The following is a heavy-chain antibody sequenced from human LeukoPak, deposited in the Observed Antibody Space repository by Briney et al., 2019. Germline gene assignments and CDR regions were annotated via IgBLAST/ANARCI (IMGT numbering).Heavy chain of an antibody. CDR3: ATALGGSYLYSDY. J-gene: IGHJ4*02. Sequence: ASVKVSCKVSGYTLTELSMHWVRQAPGKGLEWMGGFDPEDGETIYAQKFQGRVTMTEDTSTDTAYMELSRLRSEDTAVYYCATALGGSYLYSDYWGQGTLVTVSS. V-gene: IGHV1-24*01. D-gene: IGHD1-26*01. CDR2: FDPEDGET. CDR1: GYTLTELS.